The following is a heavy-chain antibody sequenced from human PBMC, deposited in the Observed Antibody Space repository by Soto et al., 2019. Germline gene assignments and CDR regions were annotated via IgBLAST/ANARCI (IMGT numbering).Heavy chain of an antibody. CDR1: GGSISSSNW. CDR2: IYHSGST. Sequence: SETLSLTCAVSGGSISSSNWWSWVRQPPGKGLGWIGEIYHSGSTNYKPSLKSRVTISVDKSKNQFSLKLSHVTAADTAVYYGARDEPSRGSPAAGADAFDIWGQGTMVTVSS. V-gene: IGHV4-4*02. D-gene: IGHD2-2*01. J-gene: IGHJ3*02. CDR3: ARDEPSRGSPAAGADAFDI.